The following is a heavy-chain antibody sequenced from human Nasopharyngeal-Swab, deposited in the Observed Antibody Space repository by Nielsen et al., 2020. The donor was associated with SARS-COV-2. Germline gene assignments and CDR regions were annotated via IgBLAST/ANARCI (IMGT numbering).Heavy chain of an antibody. CDR2: VSRSSSRS. CDR3: VRDVAMVGATLDT. D-gene: IGHD1-26*01. V-gene: IGHV3-48*02. Sequence: VRQAPGKGLEWVAYVSRSSSRSYYADSVEGRFTISRDNPKNSLFLQMDSLRDEDTAVSFCVRDVAMVGATLDTWGQGTLVTVSS. J-gene: IGHJ1*01.